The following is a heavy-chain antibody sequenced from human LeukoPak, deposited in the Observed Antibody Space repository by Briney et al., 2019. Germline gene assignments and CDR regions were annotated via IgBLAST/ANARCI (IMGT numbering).Heavy chain of an antibody. D-gene: IGHD3-16*02. J-gene: IGHJ6*03. Sequence: SETLSLTCTVSGGSISSYYWSWIRQPAGKGLEWIGRIYTSGSTNYNPSLTSRVTMSVDTSKNQFSLKLSSVTAADTAVYYCARALQYYDYVWGSYRYQDVWGKGTTVTVSS. CDR3: ARALQYYDYVWGSYRYQDV. V-gene: IGHV4-4*07. CDR2: IYTSGST. CDR1: GGSISSYY.